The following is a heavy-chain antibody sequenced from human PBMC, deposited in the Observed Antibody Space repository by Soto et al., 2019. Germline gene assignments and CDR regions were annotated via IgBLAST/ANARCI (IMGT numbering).Heavy chain of an antibody. CDR1: GFTFSSDS. Sequence: EVQLVESGGGLVQPGGSLRLSCAASGFTFSSDSMSWFRQAPGKGLEWVSYISSSSSTIYYADSVKGRFTISRDNAKNSLYLQRNSLRDEDTDVYDWAGGREYSDYYYYYGMDVWGQGTTVTVSS. J-gene: IGHJ6*02. CDR2: ISSSSSTI. CDR3: AGGREYSDYYYYYGMDV. D-gene: IGHD3-16*01. V-gene: IGHV3-48*02.